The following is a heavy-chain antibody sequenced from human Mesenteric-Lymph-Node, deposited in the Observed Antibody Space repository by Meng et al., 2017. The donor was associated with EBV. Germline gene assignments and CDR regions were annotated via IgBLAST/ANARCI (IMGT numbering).Heavy chain of an antibody. CDR3: AREGDWTTFNY. J-gene: IGHJ4*02. Sequence: VQLVQSGGEVKNPGGSVRVSCKASGYTYTSYGIIWVRQAPGQGLEWVGWISAYNGNTNYAQKVQGRVTMTTDTSTTTAYMELRRLRSDDTAVYYCAREGDWTTFNYWGQGTLVTVSS. CDR2: ISAYNGNT. D-gene: IGHD3/OR15-3a*01. V-gene: IGHV1-18*01. CDR1: GYTYTSYG.